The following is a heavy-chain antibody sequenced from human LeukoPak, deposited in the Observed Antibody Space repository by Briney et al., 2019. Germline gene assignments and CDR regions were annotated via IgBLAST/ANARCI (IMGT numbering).Heavy chain of an antibody. Sequence: PSETLSLTCAVYGGSFSAYYWSWIRQPPGKGLEWIGEINHSGSTNYNPSLKSRVNISVDTSKNQFSLKLSSVTAADTAVYYCARVSRLWWARDIWGQGTMVTVSS. D-gene: IGHD2-21*01. CDR3: ARVSRLWWARDI. CDR2: INHSGST. J-gene: IGHJ3*02. V-gene: IGHV4-34*01. CDR1: GGSFSAYY.